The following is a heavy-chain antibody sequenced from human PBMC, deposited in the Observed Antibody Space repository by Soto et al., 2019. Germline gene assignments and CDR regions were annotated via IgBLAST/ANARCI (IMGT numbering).Heavy chain of an antibody. Sequence: QVQLLDSGGGVVQPARSLRLSCAASGFTFNNYGMHWVRQAPGKGLAWVAVIWADGNHKFYAESVKGRFTIFRDNSRESLNLQVDSLRVQESAMYYCVRKRGPFNDFVIWGRGTIVTVSS. V-gene: IGHV3-33*01. J-gene: IGHJ3*02. CDR2: IWADGNHK. CDR1: GFTFNNYG. CDR3: VRKRGPFNDFVI.